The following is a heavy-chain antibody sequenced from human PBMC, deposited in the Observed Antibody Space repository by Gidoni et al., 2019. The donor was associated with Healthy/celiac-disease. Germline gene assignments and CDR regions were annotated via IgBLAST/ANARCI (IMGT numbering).Heavy chain of an antibody. Sequence: EVQLVESGGGLVKPGGSLRLSCAASGFTFSRYRMNWVRQAPGKGLEWVSSISSSSSYIYYADSVKGRFTISRDNAKNSLYLQMNSLRAEDTAVYYCASGNRGGYWMEFGHEINWFDPWGQGTLVTVSS. CDR2: ISSSSSYI. D-gene: IGHD5-12*01. CDR1: GFTFSRYR. J-gene: IGHJ5*02. V-gene: IGHV3-21*01. CDR3: ASGNRGGYWMEFGHEINWFDP.